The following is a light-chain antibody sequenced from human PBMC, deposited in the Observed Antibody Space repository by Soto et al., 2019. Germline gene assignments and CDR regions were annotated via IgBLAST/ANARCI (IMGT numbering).Light chain of an antibody. CDR3: QQYGSSPPWT. CDR1: QSVSNY. J-gene: IGKJ1*01. Sequence: EIVLTQSPATLSLSPGERATLSCRTSQSVSNYLAWYQQKPGQAPRLLMYDASNRATGIPARFSGSGSGTDFTLTISSLEPEDFAVYYCQQYGSSPPWTFGQGTKVDIK. CDR2: DAS. V-gene: IGKV3-11*01.